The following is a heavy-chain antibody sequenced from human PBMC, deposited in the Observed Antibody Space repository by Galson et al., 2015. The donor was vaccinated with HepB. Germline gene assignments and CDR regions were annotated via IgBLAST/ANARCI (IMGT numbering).Heavy chain of an antibody. CDR2: ISYDGSNK. D-gene: IGHD6-25*01. CDR1: GFTFSSYA. V-gene: IGHV3-30-3*01. Sequence: SLRLSCAASGFTFSSYAMHWVRQAPGKGLEWVAVISYDGSNKYYADSVKGRFTITRDNSKNTLYLQMNSLRAEDTAVYYCARDGLSSEGAFDIWGQGTMVTVSS. CDR3: ARDGLSSEGAFDI. J-gene: IGHJ3*02.